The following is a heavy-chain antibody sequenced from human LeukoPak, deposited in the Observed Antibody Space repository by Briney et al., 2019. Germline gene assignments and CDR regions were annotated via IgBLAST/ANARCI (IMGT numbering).Heavy chain of an antibody. D-gene: IGHD5-18*01. Sequence: GGSLRLSCAASGFTFSSYEMNWVRQAPGKGLEWVSYISSSGSAIYYADSVKGRFTISRDNAKNSLYLQMNSLRAEDTALYYCAKTRGYSYGLIDYWGQGTLVTVSS. CDR2: ISSSGSAI. J-gene: IGHJ4*02. CDR3: AKTRGYSYGLIDY. CDR1: GFTFSSYE. V-gene: IGHV3-48*03.